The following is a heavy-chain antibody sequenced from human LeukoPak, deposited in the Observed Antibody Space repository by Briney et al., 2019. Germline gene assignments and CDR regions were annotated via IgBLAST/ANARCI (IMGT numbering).Heavy chain of an antibody. CDR2: VIPIFGTP. CDR3: ARDTTMVTGYYYYIDV. J-gene: IGHJ6*03. CDR1: GGTFSSYA. V-gene: IGHV1-69*05. D-gene: IGHD5-18*01. Sequence: GASVKVSCKASGGTFSSYAIAWVRQAPGQGLEWMGGVIPIFGTPNYAQKFQGRVTITTDESTSTSYMELSSLRSEDTAIYYCARDTTMVTGYYYYIDVWGKGTTVTVSS.